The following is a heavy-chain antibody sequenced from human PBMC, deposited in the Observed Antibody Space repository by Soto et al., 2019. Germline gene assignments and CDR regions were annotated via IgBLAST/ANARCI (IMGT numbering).Heavy chain of an antibody. Sequence: SVKVSCKASGGTFNSYDINWVRQAPGQGLELMGGIIPIVETPKYAQKFQGRVTITADESTNTVYMELSSLRSEDTAMYYCARLSRPNYYDTSGFFKDNWFDPWGQGTLVTVYS. CDR3: ARLSRPNYYDTSGFFKDNWFDP. D-gene: IGHD3-22*01. J-gene: IGHJ5*02. CDR2: IIPIVETP. V-gene: IGHV1-69*13. CDR1: GGTFNSYD.